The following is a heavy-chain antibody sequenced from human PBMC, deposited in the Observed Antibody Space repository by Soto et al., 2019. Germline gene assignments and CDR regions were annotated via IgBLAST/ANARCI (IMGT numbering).Heavy chain of an antibody. V-gene: IGHV1-2*02. CDR3: ARVLSFTEPVYYYYGMDV. CDR2: INPNSGGT. CDR1: GYTFTDYY. J-gene: IGHJ6*02. Sequence: ASVKVSCKASGYTFTDYYMHWVRQAPGQGLEWMGWINPNSGGTNYAQKFQGRVTMTRDTSISTAYMELSRLRSDDTAVYYCARVLSFTEPVYYYYGMDVWGQGTTVTVSS.